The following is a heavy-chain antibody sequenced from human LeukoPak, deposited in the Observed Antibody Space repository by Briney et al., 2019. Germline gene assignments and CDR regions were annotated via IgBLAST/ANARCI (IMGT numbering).Heavy chain of an antibody. CDR3: AELGITMIGGV. CDR2: IKEDGSDQ. CDR1: GFTFSSYW. J-gene: IGHJ6*04. V-gene: IGHV3-7*01. D-gene: IGHD3-10*02. Sequence: GGSLRLSCAASGFTFSSYWMSWVRHIPGKGLEWLANIKEDGSDQYYVDSVKGRFTISRDNAKNSLYLQMNSLRAEDTAVYYCAELGITMIGGVWGKGTTVTIPS.